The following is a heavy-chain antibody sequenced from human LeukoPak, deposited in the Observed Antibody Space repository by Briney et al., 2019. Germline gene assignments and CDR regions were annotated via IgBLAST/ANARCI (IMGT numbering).Heavy chain of an antibody. Sequence: PSETLSLTCAVYGGSFSGYYWSWIRQPPGKGLEWIGEINYSGSTNYNPSLKSRVTISVDTSKNQFSLKLSSVTAADTAVYYCARGGYCSSTSCYGGRIDYWGQGTLVTVSS. D-gene: IGHD2-2*01. CDR3: ARGGYCSSTSCYGGRIDY. CDR1: GGSFSGYY. V-gene: IGHV4-34*01. CDR2: INYSGST. J-gene: IGHJ4*02.